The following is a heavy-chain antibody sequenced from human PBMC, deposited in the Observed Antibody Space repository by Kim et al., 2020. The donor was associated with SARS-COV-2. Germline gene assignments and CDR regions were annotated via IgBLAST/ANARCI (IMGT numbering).Heavy chain of an antibody. D-gene: IGHD3-10*01. CDR2: ISAYNGNK. CDR1: GYRFDTHG. Sequence: ASVKVSCTASGYRFDTHGINWVRQAPGQRPEWMGWISAYNGNKKIAQKFQGRVTMTTDTSTSIASMELRSLRSGDTAVYYCAKDYYGSGSSPGALDVWGQ. J-gene: IGHJ6*02. CDR3: AKDYYGSGSSPGALDV. V-gene: IGHV1-18*01.